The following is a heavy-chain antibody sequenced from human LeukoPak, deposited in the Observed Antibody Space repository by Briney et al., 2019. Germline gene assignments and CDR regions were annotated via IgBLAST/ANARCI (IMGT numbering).Heavy chain of an antibody. J-gene: IGHJ6*02. CDR1: GGTFSSYA. CDR2: IIPILGIA. V-gene: IGHV1-69*04. CDR3: ARDPYYYYGMDV. Sequence: GASVKVSCKASGGTFSSYAISWVRQAPGQGLEWMGRIIPILGIANYAQKFQGRVTITADKPTSTAYMELSSLRSEDTAVYYCARDPYYYYGMDVWGQGTTVTVSS.